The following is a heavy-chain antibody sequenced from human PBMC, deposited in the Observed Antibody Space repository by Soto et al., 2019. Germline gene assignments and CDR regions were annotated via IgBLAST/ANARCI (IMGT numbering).Heavy chain of an antibody. D-gene: IGHD3-10*01. V-gene: IGHV4-31*03. CDR1: GGSISSGGYY. CDR2: IYYSGST. Sequence: SETLSLTCTVSGGSISSGGYYWSWIRQHPGKGLEWIGYIYYSGSTYYNPSLKSRVTISVDTSKNQFSLKLSSVTAADTAVYYCARTHYYGSGSYYFDYWGQGTLVTLSS. J-gene: IGHJ4*02. CDR3: ARTHYYGSGSYYFDY.